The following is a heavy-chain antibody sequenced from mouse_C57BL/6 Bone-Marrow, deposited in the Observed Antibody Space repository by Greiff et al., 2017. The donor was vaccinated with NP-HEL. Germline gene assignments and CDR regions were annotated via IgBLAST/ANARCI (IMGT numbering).Heavy chain of an antibody. D-gene: IGHD4-1*01. V-gene: IGHV2-2*01. CDR3: GGGSSSGSYYAMDY. CDR1: GFSLTSYG. J-gene: IGHJ4*01. CDR2: IWSGGST. Sequence: VHLVESGPGLVQPSQSLSITCTVSGFSLTSYGVHWVRQSPGKGLEWLGVIWSGGSTDYNAAFISRLSISKDNSKSQVFFKMNSLQADDTAIYYCGGGSSSGSYYAMDYWGQGTSVTVSS.